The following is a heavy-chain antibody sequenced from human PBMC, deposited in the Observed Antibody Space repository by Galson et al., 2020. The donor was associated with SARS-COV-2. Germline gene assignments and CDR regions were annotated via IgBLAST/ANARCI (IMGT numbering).Heavy chain of an antibody. Sequence: GGSLRLSCAASGFTFDDYAMHWVRQVPEKGLEWVAGISRNGNSLGYADSVKGRFTVSRDNAKNSLFLEMNSLRADDTAFYYCAKDNRYCATLSCPWAFDIWGQGTMVTVSS. CDR2: ISRNGNSL. CDR3: AKDNRYCATLSCPWAFDI. V-gene: IGHV3-9*01. J-gene: IGHJ3*02. CDR1: GFTFDDYA. D-gene: IGHD2-8*01.